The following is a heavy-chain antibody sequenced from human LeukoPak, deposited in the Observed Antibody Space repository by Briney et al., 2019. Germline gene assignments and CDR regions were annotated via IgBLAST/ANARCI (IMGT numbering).Heavy chain of an antibody. J-gene: IGHJ2*01. CDR2: IYYSGST. CDR1: GGSICSSGYY. Sequence: ASETLSLTCTVSGGSICSSGYYWGWIRQPPGKGLEWIGSIYYSGSTYYNPSLKSRVTISVDTSKNQFSLKLSSVTAADTAVYYCTRLNDYAWYFDLWGRGTLVTVSS. V-gene: IGHV4-39*01. CDR3: TRLNDYAWYFDL. D-gene: IGHD4-17*01.